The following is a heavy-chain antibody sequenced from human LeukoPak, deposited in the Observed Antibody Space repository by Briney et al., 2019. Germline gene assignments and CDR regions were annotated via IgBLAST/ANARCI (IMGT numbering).Heavy chain of an antibody. CDR3: AKEGSMVFGDN. D-gene: IGHD3/OR15-3a*01. Sequence: TGGSLRLSCAASGFTFGTYAMSWVRQAPGQGLEWVSAISGSGGSTYYADSVKGRFTISRDNSKNTLYLQMNSLRAEDTAVYYCAKEGSMVFGDNWGQGTLVTVSS. CDR1: GFTFGTYA. V-gene: IGHV3-23*01. J-gene: IGHJ4*02. CDR2: ISGSGGST.